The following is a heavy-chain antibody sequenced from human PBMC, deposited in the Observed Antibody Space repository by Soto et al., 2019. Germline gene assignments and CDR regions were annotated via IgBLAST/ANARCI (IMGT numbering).Heavy chain of an antibody. CDR2: ISSSSSYI. D-gene: IGHD6-6*01. Sequence: EVQLVESGGGLVKPGGSLRLSCEASGFTFSSYSMNWVRQAPGKGLEWVSSISSSSSYISYAGSVKGRFTISRDNAKNSLYLQMNSLRAEDTAVYYCARDLYSSSARYFDYGGQGTLVTVSS. CDR3: ARDLYSSSARYFDY. J-gene: IGHJ4*02. V-gene: IGHV3-21*01. CDR1: GFTFSSYS.